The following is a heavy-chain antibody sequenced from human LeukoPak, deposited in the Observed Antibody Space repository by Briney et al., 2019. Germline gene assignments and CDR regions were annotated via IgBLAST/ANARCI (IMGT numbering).Heavy chain of an antibody. V-gene: IGHV3-23*01. D-gene: IGHD3-16*01. J-gene: IGHJ6*03. CDR1: GSGFTFGNFG. Sequence: GGSLRLSCEASGSGFTFGNFGLSWVRQAPGKGLEWLSGISGSGYYTYYADSVKGRFAISRDNSKNTLYIEMNSLRAEDTAVYYCAKDGSWGDYYFYFYMDVWGKGTTVTVSS. CDR2: ISGSGYYT. CDR3: AKDGSWGDYYFYFYMDV.